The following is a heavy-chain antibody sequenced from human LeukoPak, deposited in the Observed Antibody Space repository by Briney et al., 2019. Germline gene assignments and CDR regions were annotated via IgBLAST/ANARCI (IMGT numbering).Heavy chain of an antibody. V-gene: IGHV3-21*01. CDR2: ISSSSSYI. CDR3: ARDRVGATFIFFDY. D-gene: IGHD1-26*01. J-gene: IGHJ4*02. CDR1: GFTFSSYS. Sequence: GGSLRLSCAASGFTFSSYSMNWVRQAPGKGPEWVSSISSSSSYIYYADSVKGRFTISRDNAKNSLYLQMNSLRDEDTAVYYCARDRVGATFIFFDYWGQGTLVTVSS.